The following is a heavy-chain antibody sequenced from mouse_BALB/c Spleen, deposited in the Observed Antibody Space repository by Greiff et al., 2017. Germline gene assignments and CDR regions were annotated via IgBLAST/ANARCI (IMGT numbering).Heavy chain of an antibody. D-gene: IGHD3-3*01. Sequence: EVQGVESGGGLVKPGGSLKLSCAASGFTFSSYAMAWVRQTPEKRLEWVASISSGGSTYYPDSVKGRFTISRDNARNILYLQMSSLRSETTAMYYCARGDMYYAMDYWGQGTSVTVSS. CDR1: GFTFSSYA. V-gene: IGHV5-6-5*01. CDR2: ISSGGST. J-gene: IGHJ4*01. CDR3: ARGDMYYAMDY.